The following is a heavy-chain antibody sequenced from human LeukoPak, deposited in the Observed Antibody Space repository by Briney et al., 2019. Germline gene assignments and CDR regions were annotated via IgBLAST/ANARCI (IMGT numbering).Heavy chain of an antibody. CDR2: IIPILGIA. V-gene: IGHV1-69*04. Sequence: ASVKVSCKASGGTFSSYAISWVRQAPGQGLEWMGRIIPILGIANYAQKFQGRVTITADKSTSTAYMELSSLRSEDTAVYYCARDVRVVYYYGMDVWGQGTTVTVSS. CDR1: GGTFSSYA. J-gene: IGHJ6*02. D-gene: IGHD2-2*01. CDR3: ARDVRVVYYYGMDV.